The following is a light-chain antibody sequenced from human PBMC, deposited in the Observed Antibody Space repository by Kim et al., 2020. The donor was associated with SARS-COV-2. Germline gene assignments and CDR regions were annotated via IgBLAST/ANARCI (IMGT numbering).Light chain of an antibody. CDR3: QQYSSYPYT. J-gene: IGKJ2*01. V-gene: IGKV1-5*03. Sequence: SADIGNRVTITCRASQSISSWLAWYQQKPGKAPKLLIYKATGLETGDPARFSGRGSGTQFTLSINNLQPDDFATYYCQQYSSYPYTFGQGTKLE. CDR1: QSISSW. CDR2: KAT.